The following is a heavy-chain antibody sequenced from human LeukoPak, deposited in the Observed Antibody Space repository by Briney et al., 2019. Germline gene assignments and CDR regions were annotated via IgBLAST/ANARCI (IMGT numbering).Heavy chain of an antibody. J-gene: IGHJ4*02. CDR1: GFTFSSYA. CDR2: ISGGGGTT. CDR3: AKDRVGAMLYFDL. V-gene: IGHV3-23*01. D-gene: IGHD1-26*01. Sequence: PGGSLRLSCAASGFTFSSYAMSWVRQAPGKGLEWVSAISGGGGTTYYGDSERGRFTISRDNSKNTLYLQINSLRAEDTAVYFCAKDRVGAMLYFDLWGQGTLVTVSS.